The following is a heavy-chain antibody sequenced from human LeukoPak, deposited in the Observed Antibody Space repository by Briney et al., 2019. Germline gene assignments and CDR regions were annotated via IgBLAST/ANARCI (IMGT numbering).Heavy chain of an antibody. J-gene: IGHJ4*02. CDR2: ISYDGSNK. CDR1: GFTFSSFG. Sequence: SGGSLRLSCAASGFTFSSFGMHWVRQAPGKGLEWVAVISYDGSNKYYADSVKGRFTISRDNSKNTLYLQMKSLRAEDTAVYYCARGGYDSSGYYFGDYFDYWGQGTLVTVSS. CDR3: ARGGYDSSGYYFGDYFDY. V-gene: IGHV3-30*03. D-gene: IGHD3-22*01.